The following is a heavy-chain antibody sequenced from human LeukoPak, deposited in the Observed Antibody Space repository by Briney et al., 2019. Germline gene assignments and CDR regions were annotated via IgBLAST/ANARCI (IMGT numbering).Heavy chain of an antibody. CDR3: ARGYCSSTGCSPNWFDP. CDR1: GFTFSSYW. V-gene: IGHV3-7*04. J-gene: IGHJ5*02. Sequence: GGSLRLSCAASGFTFSSYWMSWVRQAPGKGLEWVANINVDGSEKYCVDSVKGRFTISRDNAKNSLYLEMNSLRAEDTAVYYCARGYCSSTGCSPNWFDPWGQGTLVTVSS. D-gene: IGHD2-2*01. CDR2: INVDGSEK.